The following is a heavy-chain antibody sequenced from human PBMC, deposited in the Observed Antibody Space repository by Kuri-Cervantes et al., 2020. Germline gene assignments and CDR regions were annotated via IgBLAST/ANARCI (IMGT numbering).Heavy chain of an antibody. J-gene: IGHJ6*02. CDR2: INPSGGST. V-gene: IGHV1-46*01. CDR3: ARMGFVGGYGGTGGDYYYYGMDV. D-gene: IGHD4-23*01. Sequence: ASVKVSCKASGYTFTSYYMHWVRQAPGQGLEWMGIINPSGGSTSYAQKFQGRVTMTRDTSTSTVYMELSSLRSEDTAVYYCARMGFVGGYGGTGGDYYYYGMDVWGQGTTVTVSS. CDR1: GYTFTSYY.